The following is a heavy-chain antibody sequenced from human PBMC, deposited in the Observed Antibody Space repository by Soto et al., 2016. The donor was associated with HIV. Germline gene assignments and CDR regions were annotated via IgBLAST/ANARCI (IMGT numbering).Heavy chain of an antibody. CDR3: ARDLGSSWTGAFDI. J-gene: IGHJ3*02. CDR2: IGTAGDT. V-gene: IGHV3-13*04. CDR1: GFTFSSYD. D-gene: IGHD6-13*01. Sequence: EVQLVDSGGTLVQPGGSLRLSCAASGFTFSSYDMHWVRQATGKGLEWVSAIGTAGDTYYPGSVKGRFTISRENAKNSLYLQMNSLRAGDTAVYYCARDLGSSWTGAFDIVGPKGQWSPSL.